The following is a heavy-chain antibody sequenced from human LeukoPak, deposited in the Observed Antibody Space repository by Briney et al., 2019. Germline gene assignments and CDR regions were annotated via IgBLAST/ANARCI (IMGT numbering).Heavy chain of an antibody. V-gene: IGHV1-69*13. Sequence: SVKVSCKASGGTFSSYAISWVRQAPGQGLEWMGGIIPIFGTANYAQKFQGRVTITADESTSTAYMELSSLRSEDTAVYYCARDSGHQLLSIHIVGATSFDYWGQGTLVTVSS. D-gene: IGHD1-26*01. J-gene: IGHJ4*02. CDR3: ARDSGHQLLSIHIVGATSFDY. CDR2: IIPIFGTA. CDR1: GGTFSSYA.